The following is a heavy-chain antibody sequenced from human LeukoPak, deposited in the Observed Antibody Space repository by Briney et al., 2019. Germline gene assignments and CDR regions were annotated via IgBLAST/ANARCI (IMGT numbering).Heavy chain of an antibody. CDR2: IRSSGSPR. Sequence: PGGSLRLSCTASGFTFSSFSMNWVRQAPGKGLEWVSYIRSSGSPRYYADSVKGRFTISRDDAKSSLYLQMDNLRDEDTAVYYRVRDPDALDFWGQGTLVTVSP. CDR1: GFTFSSFS. J-gene: IGHJ4*02. V-gene: IGHV3-48*02. CDR3: VRDPDALDF.